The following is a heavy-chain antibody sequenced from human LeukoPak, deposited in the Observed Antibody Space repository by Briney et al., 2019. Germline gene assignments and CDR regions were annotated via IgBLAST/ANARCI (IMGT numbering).Heavy chain of an antibody. CDR1: GGTFSSYA. CDR2: IIPIFATA. D-gene: IGHD3-10*01. CDR3: ARDTGSGSGSYYSPLDY. V-gene: IGHV1-69*06. Sequence: SVKVSCKASGGTFSSYAISWVRQAPGQGLEWMGGIIPIFATANYAQKFQGRVTITADKSTSTAYMELSSLRSEDTAVYYCARDTGSGSGSYYSPLDYWGQGTLVTVSS. J-gene: IGHJ4*02.